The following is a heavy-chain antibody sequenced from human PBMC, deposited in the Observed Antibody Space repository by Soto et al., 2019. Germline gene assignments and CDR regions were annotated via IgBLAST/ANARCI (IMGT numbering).Heavy chain of an antibody. CDR2: IFSNDEK. Sequence: QVTLKESGPVLVKPTETLTLTCTVSGFSLSNARMGVSWIRQPPGKALEWLAHIFSNDEKSYSTSLKSRLTISKDTSKSQVVLTMTNMDPVDTATYYCARIRGTTVTTSINWFDPWGQGTLVTVSS. V-gene: IGHV2-26*01. CDR3: ARIRGTTVTTSINWFDP. CDR1: GFSLSNARMG. D-gene: IGHD4-17*01. J-gene: IGHJ5*02.